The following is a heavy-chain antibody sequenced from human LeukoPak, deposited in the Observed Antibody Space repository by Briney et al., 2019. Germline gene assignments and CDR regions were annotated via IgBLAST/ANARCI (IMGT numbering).Heavy chain of an antibody. V-gene: IGHV4-38-2*01. Sequence: PSETLSLTCAVSGYSISSGYYWSWIRQPPGKGLEWIATIHHSGMTYYNPSLKSRVTISVDTSKNQFSLKLSSVTAADTGVHYCVRYTAATWGYSFDYWGQGALVTVSS. D-gene: IGHD6-25*01. CDR2: IHHSGMT. J-gene: IGHJ4*02. CDR1: GYSISSGYY. CDR3: VRYTAATWGYSFDY.